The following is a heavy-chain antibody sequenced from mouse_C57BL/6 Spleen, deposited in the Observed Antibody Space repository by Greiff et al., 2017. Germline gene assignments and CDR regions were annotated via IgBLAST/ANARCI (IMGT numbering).Heavy chain of an antibody. CDR2: ISSGGSYT. D-gene: IGHD4-1*02. J-gene: IGHJ2*01. CDR3: ARSTGTGYYFDY. Sequence: EVHLVESGGDLVKPGGSLKLSCAASGFTFSSYGMSWVRQTPDKRLEWVATISSGGSYTYYPDSVKGRFTISRDNAKNTLYLQMSSLKSEDTAMYYCARSTGTGYYFDYWGQGTTLTVSS. CDR1: GFTFSSYG. V-gene: IGHV5-6*01.